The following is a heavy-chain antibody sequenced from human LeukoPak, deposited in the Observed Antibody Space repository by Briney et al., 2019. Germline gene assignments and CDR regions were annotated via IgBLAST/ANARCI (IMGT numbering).Heavy chain of an antibody. V-gene: IGHV3-9*01. CDR3: AKHMRATNTYSFFGLDV. J-gene: IGHJ6*02. CDR1: GFTFKDYG. CDR2: INWNGGGT. Sequence: GGSLRLSCAATGFTFKDYGMHWVRQPPGKGLEWGSSINWNGGGTDYADSVKGRFTIPRDNAKNSLYLQLSSLRPEDTALYYCAKHMRATNTYSFFGLDVWGQGTTVTVSS. D-gene: IGHD1-26*01.